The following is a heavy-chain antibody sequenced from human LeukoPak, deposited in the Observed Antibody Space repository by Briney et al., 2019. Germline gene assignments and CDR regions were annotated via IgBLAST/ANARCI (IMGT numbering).Heavy chain of an antibody. CDR1: GFTFSSYA. V-gene: IGHV3-30*04. Sequence: GGSLRLSCAASGFTFSSYAMHWVREAPGKGLEWVAVISYDGSNKYYADSVKGRFTISRDNSKNTLYPQMNSLRAEDTAVYYCARAPILGGDAFDIWGQGTMVTVSS. CDR2: ISYDGSNK. J-gene: IGHJ3*02. D-gene: IGHD3-16*01. CDR3: ARAPILGGDAFDI.